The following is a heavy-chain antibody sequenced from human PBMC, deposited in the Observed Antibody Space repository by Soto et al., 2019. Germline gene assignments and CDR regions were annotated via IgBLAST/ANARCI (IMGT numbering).Heavy chain of an antibody. CDR2: LSSDGFGA. J-gene: IGHJ4*02. Sequence: GGSLRLSCAASDFSLSPYWMHWVRQVPGRGLEWVARLSSDGFGAAYADSVKGRFFISRDIARNTLSLQMNSLRADDTAVYYCARDLGGPDYWGRGTSVTVSS. CDR3: ARDLGGPDY. D-gene: IGHD3-16*01. CDR1: DFSLSPYW. V-gene: IGHV3-74*03.